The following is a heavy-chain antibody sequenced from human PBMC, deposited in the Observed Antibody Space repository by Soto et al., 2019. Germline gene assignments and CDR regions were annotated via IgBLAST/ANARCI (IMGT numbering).Heavy chain of an antibody. Sequence: SVRGSCTXSVGRGSISSHYWSCVRQAPMKGRDWIGRIYFSGSTSSNPSLRRRSTISLYTSNSLFSLKLNSFTTSDPAVYYCARAGRDESGMNVSRQGTKVIFSS. CDR1: RGSISSHY. CDR3: ARAGRDESGMNV. D-gene: IGHD1-26*01. V-gene: IGHV4-59*11. CDR2: IYFSGST. J-gene: IGHJ6*02.